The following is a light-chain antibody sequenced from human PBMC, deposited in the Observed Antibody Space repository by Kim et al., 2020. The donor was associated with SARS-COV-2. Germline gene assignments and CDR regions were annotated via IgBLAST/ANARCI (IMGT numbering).Light chain of an antibody. Sequence: SAGDRATLSCRASQSISSSLDWYQQRPGQAPRLLIYGASTWATGIPARFSGSGSGTEFTLTISSLQSEDFAVYYCQQYNNWPSWTFGQGTKVDIK. CDR3: QQYNNWPSWT. J-gene: IGKJ1*01. CDR1: QSISSS. CDR2: GAS. V-gene: IGKV3-15*01.